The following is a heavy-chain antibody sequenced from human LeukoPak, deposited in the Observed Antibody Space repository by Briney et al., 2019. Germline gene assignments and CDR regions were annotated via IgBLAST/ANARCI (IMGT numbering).Heavy chain of an antibody. Sequence: GGSLRLSCAASGFTFSSYWMNWVRQAPGKGLEWVSVIYSGGSTYYADSVKGRFTISRDNAKNTVYLQMNSLRAEDTAVYYCARASGYSSSWFRYFDPWGQGTLVTVSS. CDR1: GFTFSSYW. V-gene: IGHV3-53*01. CDR3: ARASGYSSSWFRYFDP. D-gene: IGHD6-13*01. J-gene: IGHJ5*02. CDR2: IYSGGST.